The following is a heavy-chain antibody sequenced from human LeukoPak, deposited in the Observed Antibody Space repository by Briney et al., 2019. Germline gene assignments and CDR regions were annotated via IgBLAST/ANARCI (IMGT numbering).Heavy chain of an antibody. CDR3: ARDRDSGSPYFDY. V-gene: IGHV4-61*02. J-gene: IGHJ4*02. CDR2: IYTSGST. CDR1: GGSISSGGYY. D-gene: IGHD1-26*01. Sequence: SQTLSLTCTVSGGSISSGGYYWSWIRQHPGKGLEWIGRIYTSGSTNYNPSLKSRVTMSVDTSKNQFSLKLSSVTAADTAVYYCARDRDSGSPYFDYWGQGTLVTVSS.